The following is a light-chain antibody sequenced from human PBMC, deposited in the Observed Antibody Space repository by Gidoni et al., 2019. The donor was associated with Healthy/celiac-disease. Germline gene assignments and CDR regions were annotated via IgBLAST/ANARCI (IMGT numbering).Light chain of an antibody. CDR1: QSVSSY. Sequence: EIVLTQSPATLSLSPGERATLSCRASQSVSSYLAWYQKKPGQAPRLLIYDASNRATGIPARFSGSGSGTDFTLTISSLEPEDFAVYYCQQRSNWLPTWTFGQGTKVEIK. CDR3: QQRSNWLPTWT. V-gene: IGKV3-11*01. CDR2: DAS. J-gene: IGKJ1*01.